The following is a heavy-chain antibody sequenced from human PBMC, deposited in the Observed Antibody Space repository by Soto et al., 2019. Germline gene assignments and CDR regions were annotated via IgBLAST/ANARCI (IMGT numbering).Heavy chain of an antibody. Sequence: PGGSLRLSCAASGFTFSSYGMHWVRQAPGQGLEWMGTINPRGGDTRYAQRFQGRVTMTRDTSTTTIYMEVSSLRSDDTAVYYCAGGSPSSTTLGWFDPWGQGTLVTVSS. J-gene: IGHJ5*02. V-gene: IGHV1-46*01. CDR3: AGGSPSSTTLGWFDP. D-gene: IGHD2-2*01. CDR1: GFTFSSYG. CDR2: INPRGGDT.